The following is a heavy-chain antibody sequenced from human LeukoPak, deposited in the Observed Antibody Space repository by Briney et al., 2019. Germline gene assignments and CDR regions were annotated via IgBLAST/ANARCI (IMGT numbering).Heavy chain of an antibody. Sequence: ASVKVSCKASGYTFTSYGISWVGQGPGQGLKGLGWISAYNGNTKYAQKLQGRVTMTTDTSTSTAYMELRSLRSDDTAVYYCARDQSLGYCSSTSCYNLDYWGQGTLVTVSS. CDR3: ARDQSLGYCSSTSCYNLDY. J-gene: IGHJ4*02. V-gene: IGHV1-18*01. CDR1: GYTFTSYG. D-gene: IGHD2-2*02. CDR2: ISAYNGNT.